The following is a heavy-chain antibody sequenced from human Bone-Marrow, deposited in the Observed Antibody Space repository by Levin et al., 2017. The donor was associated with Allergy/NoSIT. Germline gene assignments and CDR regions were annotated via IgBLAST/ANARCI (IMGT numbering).Heavy chain of an antibody. CDR2: IWYDGSEE. CDR1: GFPFSTYI. V-gene: IGHV3-33*04. CDR3: ARDQGGFLDY. Sequence: LSLTCAASGFPFSTYIMHWVRQAPGKGLQWVATIWYDGSEEHYSDSVKGRFTISRDNSHNTVYLQMNILTAEDTALYFCARDQGGFLDYWGQGTLVTVSS. D-gene: IGHD3-16*01. J-gene: IGHJ4*02.